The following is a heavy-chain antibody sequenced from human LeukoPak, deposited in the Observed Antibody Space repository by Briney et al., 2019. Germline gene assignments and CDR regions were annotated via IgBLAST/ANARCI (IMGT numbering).Heavy chain of an antibody. J-gene: IGHJ4*02. V-gene: IGHV3-48*01. Sequence: GGSLRLSCAASGFTFSSYSMNWVRQAPGKGLEWVSYISSSSTIYYADSVKGRFTISRDNAKNSLYLQMNSLRAEDTAVYYCARESYPIDYWGQGTLVTVSS. D-gene: IGHD5-18*01. CDR2: ISSSSTI. CDR1: GFTFSSYS. CDR3: ARESYPIDY.